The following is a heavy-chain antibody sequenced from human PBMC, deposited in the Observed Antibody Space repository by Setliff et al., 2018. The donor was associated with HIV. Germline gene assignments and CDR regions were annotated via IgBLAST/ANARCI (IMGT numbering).Heavy chain of an antibody. Sequence: SETMSLTCAVSGDSVSGYYWSWIRQPAGRGLEWIGRVHNSAGSNYNPSLKSRVTMSVDTAKNQLSLKLTAVSAADTAVYYCARDRIEVLADSPHDVFDIWGRGIMVTVS. D-gene: IGHD3-22*01. CDR3: ARDRIEVLADSPHDVFDI. CDR1: GDSVSGYY. CDR2: VHNSAGS. J-gene: IGHJ3*02. V-gene: IGHV4-4*07.